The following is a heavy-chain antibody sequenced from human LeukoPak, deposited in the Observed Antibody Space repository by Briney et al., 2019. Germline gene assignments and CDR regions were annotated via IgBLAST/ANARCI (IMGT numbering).Heavy chain of an antibody. CDR1: GFTFSSYA. CDR2: ISYDGSNK. CDR3: PRDRSSGDAFDI. D-gene: IGHD3-22*01. Sequence: WGSLRHSCAASGFTFSSYAMHWVRQAPGTGLEWVAVISYDGSNKYYADSVQGRFTISRANSKNTLYLQMNSLRAEDTAVAYCPRDRSSGDAFDIWGQGLMVTVSS. J-gene: IGHJ3*02. V-gene: IGHV3-30*04.